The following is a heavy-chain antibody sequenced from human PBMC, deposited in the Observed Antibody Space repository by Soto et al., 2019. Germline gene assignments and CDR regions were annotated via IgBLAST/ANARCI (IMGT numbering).Heavy chain of an antibody. V-gene: IGHV4-4*02. Sequence: QVQLQESGPGLVKPSGTLSLICAVSGGSIRSNNWWTWFRQPPGKGLEWIGEIYHTGSTNYNPSLKSRVTISVDNSKNQFSLRLSSVTAADTAVYYCASTLKISKFDYWGQGTLVTVSS. CDR3: ASTLKISKFDY. J-gene: IGHJ4*02. D-gene: IGHD3-3*01. CDR2: IYHTGST. CDR1: GGSIRSNNW.